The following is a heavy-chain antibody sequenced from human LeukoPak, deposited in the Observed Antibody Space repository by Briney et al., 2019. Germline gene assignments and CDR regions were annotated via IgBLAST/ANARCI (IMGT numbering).Heavy chain of an antibody. J-gene: IGHJ3*02. CDR3: AGGITMVRGDDAFDI. CDR1: GFMFNGYS. CDR2: ISAGSDYI. V-gene: IGHV3-21*05. D-gene: IGHD3-10*01. Sequence: GGSLRLSCAASGFMFNGYSLTWVRQAPGKGLEWISYISAGSDYIYYTDSVKGRFTISRDNAKNSLYLQLNSLRVEDTAVYYCAGGITMVRGDDAFDIWGQGTMVTVSS.